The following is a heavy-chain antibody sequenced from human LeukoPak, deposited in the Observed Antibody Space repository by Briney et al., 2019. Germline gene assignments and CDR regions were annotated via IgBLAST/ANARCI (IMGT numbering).Heavy chain of an antibody. CDR3: ARDREDYYDSSGADI. CDR2: IWYDGSNK. CDR1: GFTFSSYG. J-gene: IGHJ3*02. V-gene: IGHV3-33*01. Sequence: GGSLRLSCAASGFTFSSYGMHWVRQAPGKGLEWVAVIWYDGSNKYYADSVKGRFTISRDNYKNTLYLQMNSLRAEDTAVYYCARDREDYYDSSGADIWGQGTMVTVSS. D-gene: IGHD3-22*01.